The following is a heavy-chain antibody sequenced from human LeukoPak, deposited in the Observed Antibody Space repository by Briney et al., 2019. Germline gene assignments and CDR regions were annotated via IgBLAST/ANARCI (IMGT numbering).Heavy chain of an antibody. Sequence: PSETLSLTCTVSGGSISSYYWSWIRQPPGKGLEWIGYIYYSGSTNYNPSLKSRVTISVDTSKNQFSLKLSSVTAADTAVYYCARNNFWSVQYYFDYWGQGTLVTVSS. CDR1: GGSISSYY. V-gene: IGHV4-59*08. D-gene: IGHD3-3*01. J-gene: IGHJ4*02. CDR2: IYYSGST. CDR3: ARNNFWSVQYYFDY.